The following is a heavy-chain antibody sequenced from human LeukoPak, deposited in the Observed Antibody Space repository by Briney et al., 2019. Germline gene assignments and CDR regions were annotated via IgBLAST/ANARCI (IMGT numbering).Heavy chain of an antibody. CDR2: INPSGGST. V-gene: IGHV1-46*01. D-gene: IGHD1-26*01. Sequence: ASVKVSCKASGYTFTSYYMHWVRQAPGQGLELMGIINPSGGSTSYAQKFQGRVTMTRDMSTSTDYMELSRLTSDDTAVYYCASSVGAPGNWFDPWGQGTLVTVSS. CDR3: ASSVGAPGNWFDP. CDR1: GYTFTSYY. J-gene: IGHJ5*02.